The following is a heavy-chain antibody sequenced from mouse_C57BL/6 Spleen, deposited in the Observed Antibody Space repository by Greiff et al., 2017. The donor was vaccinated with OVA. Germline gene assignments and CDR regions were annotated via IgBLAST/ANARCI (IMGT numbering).Heavy chain of an antibody. V-gene: IGHV1-4*01. J-gene: IGHJ4*01. Sequence: VQLQESGAELARPGASVKMSCKASGYTFTSYTMHWVKQRPGQGLEWIGYINPSSGYTKYNQKFKDKATLTADKSSSTAYMQLSSLTSEDSAVYYCAKIHSSGYAMDYWGQGTSVTVSS. CDR1: GYTFTSYT. D-gene: IGHD3-2*02. CDR2: INPSSGYT. CDR3: AKIHSSGYAMDY.